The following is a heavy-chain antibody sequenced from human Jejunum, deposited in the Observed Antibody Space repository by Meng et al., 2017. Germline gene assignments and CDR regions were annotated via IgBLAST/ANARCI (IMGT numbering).Heavy chain of an antibody. Sequence: GESLKISCEASEFFFSGYWMHWVRQGPGTGLVWVAGITNDGSATDYADSVKGRFTISRDNAKNTLYLQMNSLRAEDTAVYYCARDGGWEQLDHWGQGTMVTVSS. V-gene: IGHV3-74*01. CDR2: ITNDGSAT. CDR1: EFFFSGYW. J-gene: IGHJ3*01. CDR3: ARDGGWEQLDH. D-gene: IGHD1-1*01.